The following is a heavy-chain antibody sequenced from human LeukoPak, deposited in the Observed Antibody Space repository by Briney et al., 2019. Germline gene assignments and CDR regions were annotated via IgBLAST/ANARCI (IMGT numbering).Heavy chain of an antibody. D-gene: IGHD3-22*01. V-gene: IGHV3-23*01. CDR1: GFTFSNYA. CDR2: ISGSGGGT. Sequence: GGSLRLSCAASGFTFSNYAMNWVRQAPGKGLEWASSISGSGGGTFYADSVKGRFTISRDNSKSTLYLQMNSLRAEDTAVYYCVKGQRITMNWVGYWGQGTLVTVSS. CDR3: VKGQRITMNWVGY. J-gene: IGHJ4*02.